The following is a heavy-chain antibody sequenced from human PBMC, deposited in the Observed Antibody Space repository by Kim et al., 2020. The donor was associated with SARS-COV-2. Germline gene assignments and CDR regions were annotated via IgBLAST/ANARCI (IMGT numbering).Heavy chain of an antibody. Sequence: GGSLRLSCAASGFTFSNYGMRWVRQAPGKGLEWVAVIWYDGSNKYYADSVKGRFTISRDNSKNTLYLQMNSLRAEDTAVYYCARDVMVATNGVDYWGQGTLCSVSS. V-gene: IGHV3-33*01. CDR1: GFTFSNYG. D-gene: IGHD5-12*01. CDR2: IWYDGSNK. CDR3: ARDVMVATNGVDY. J-gene: IGHJ4*02.